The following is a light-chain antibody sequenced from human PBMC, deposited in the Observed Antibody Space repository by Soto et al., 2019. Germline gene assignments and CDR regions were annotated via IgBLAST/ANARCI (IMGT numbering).Light chain of an antibody. CDR3: QQSDT. Sequence: VMTQSPATLSVSPGERATLSCRASQSVGTNLAWYQQKPGQAPRLLIYGTSSRATGIPDRFSGSGSGTDFTLTISRLEPEDFAVYYCQQSDTFGQGTRLEIK. J-gene: IGKJ5*01. CDR1: QSVGTN. CDR2: GTS. V-gene: IGKV3-20*01.